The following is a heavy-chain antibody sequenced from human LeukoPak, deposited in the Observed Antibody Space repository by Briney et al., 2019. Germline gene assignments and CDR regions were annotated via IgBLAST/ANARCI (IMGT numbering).Heavy chain of an antibody. CDR1: GYTVSISY. V-gene: IGHV3-53*01. CDR3: ARVHTTGNPDPFDY. Sequence: GGSLRLSCAPSGYTVSISYISCVRQAPGKGLEWVSVIYSGGAIHYADSVKGRFTISRDNAKNTLYLLMNSLRTDDAALYYSARVHTTGNPDPFDYWGQGTLVTVSS. CDR2: IYSGGAI. D-gene: IGHD3-9*01. J-gene: IGHJ4*02.